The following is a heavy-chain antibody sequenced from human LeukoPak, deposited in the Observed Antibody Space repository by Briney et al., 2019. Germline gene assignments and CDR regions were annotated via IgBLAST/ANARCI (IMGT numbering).Heavy chain of an antibody. CDR3: ARIVVVPAAITFDY. V-gene: IGHV4-4*02. D-gene: IGHD2-2*01. Sequence: PSETLSLTCGVSGGSISSTNWWSWVRQPPGKGLEWIGEIYHSGSTNYNPSLKSRVTISVDKSKNQFSLKLSSVTAADTAVYYCARIVVVPAAITFDYWGQGTLVTVSS. J-gene: IGHJ4*02. CDR2: IYHSGST. CDR1: GGSISSTNW.